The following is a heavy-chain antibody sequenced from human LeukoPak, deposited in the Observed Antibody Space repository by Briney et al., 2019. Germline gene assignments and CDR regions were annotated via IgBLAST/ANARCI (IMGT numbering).Heavy chain of an antibody. CDR2: ISGSGGGT. V-gene: IGHV3-23*01. CDR3: AKAVSCSSTSCYRSYGMDV. D-gene: IGHD2-2*02. CDR1: GFTFSSYG. Sequence: GGSLRLSCAASGFTFSSYGMSWVRRAPGEGLEWVSGISGSGGGTYYADSVKGRFTISRDNSKNTLYLQMNSLRAEDTAVYYCAKAVSCSSTSCYRSYGMDVWGQGTTVTVSS. J-gene: IGHJ6*02.